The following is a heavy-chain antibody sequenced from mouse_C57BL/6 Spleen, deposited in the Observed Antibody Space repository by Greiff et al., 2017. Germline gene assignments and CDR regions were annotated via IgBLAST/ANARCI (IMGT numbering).Heavy chain of an antibody. CDR2: ISGGGGNT. V-gene: IGHV5-9*01. D-gene: IGHD1-1*01. J-gene: IGHJ2*01. CDR3: ARGDYYGTGDY. Sequence: EVHLVESGGGLVKPGGSLKLSCAASGFTFSSYTMSWVRQTPEKRLEWVATISGGGGNTYYPDSVKGRFTISRDNAKNTLYLQMSSLRSEDTALYYCARGDYYGTGDYWGQGTTLTVSS. CDR1: GFTFSSYT.